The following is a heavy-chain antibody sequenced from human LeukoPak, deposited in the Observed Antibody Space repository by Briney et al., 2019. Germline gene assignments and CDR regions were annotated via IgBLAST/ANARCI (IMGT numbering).Heavy chain of an antibody. CDR1: GFTFDDYA. Sequence: GRSLRLSCAASGFTFDDYAMHWVRQAPGKGLEWVSGISWNSGSIGYADSVKGRFTISRDNAKNSLYLQMNSLRAEDTAVYYCATAPGLYSSGWSGYYGMDVWGQGTTVTVSS. CDR3: ATAPGLYSSGWSGYYGMDV. V-gene: IGHV3-9*01. CDR2: ISWNSGSI. J-gene: IGHJ6*02. D-gene: IGHD6-19*01.